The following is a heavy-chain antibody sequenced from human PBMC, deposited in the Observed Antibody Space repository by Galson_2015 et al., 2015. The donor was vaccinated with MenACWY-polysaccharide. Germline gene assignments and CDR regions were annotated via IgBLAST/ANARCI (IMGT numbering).Heavy chain of an antibody. CDR1: GFSFSTYS. J-gene: IGHJ4*02. CDR3: ATGPSGYYRFDS. V-gene: IGHV3-48*02. D-gene: IGHD3-22*01. CDR2: ISSSSSTI. Sequence: LILSCAASGFSFSTYSMNWVRQVPGKGLEWASYISSSSSTIYYADSVKGRFTISRDNAKNSLYLQMNSLRDEDTAVYYCATGPSGYYRFDSWGQGTLVTVSS.